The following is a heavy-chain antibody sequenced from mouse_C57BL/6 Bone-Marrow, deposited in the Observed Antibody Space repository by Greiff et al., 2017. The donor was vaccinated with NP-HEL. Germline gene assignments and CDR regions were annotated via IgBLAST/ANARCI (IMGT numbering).Heavy chain of an antibody. CDR2: IYPGNSDT. V-gene: IGHV1-5*01. CDR1: GYTFTSYW. D-gene: IGHD1-1*01. J-gene: IGHJ4*01. CDR3: TRSHYYGSSTGAMDY. Sequence: EVKLQQSGTVLARPGASVKMSCKTSGYTFTSYWMHWVKQRPGQGLEWIGAIYPGNSDTSYNQKFKGKAKLTAVTSASTAYMELSSLTNEDSAVYYCTRSHYYGSSTGAMDYWGQGTSVTVSS.